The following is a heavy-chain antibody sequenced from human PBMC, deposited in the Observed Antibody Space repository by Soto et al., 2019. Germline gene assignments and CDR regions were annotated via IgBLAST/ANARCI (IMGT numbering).Heavy chain of an antibody. V-gene: IGHV4-34*01. D-gene: IGHD3-16*02. CDR1: GGSFSGYY. CDR3: ARGRSEYVWGSYRDSPPFDY. J-gene: IGHJ4*02. CDR2: LNHSGST. Sequence: QVQLQQWGAGRLKPSETLSLTCAVYGGSFSGYYWSWIRQPPGKGLEWIGELNHSGSTNYNPSLKSRVTISVDTSKIQFSLKLSSVTAADTAVYYCARGRSEYVWGSYRDSPPFDYGGQGTLVTVSS.